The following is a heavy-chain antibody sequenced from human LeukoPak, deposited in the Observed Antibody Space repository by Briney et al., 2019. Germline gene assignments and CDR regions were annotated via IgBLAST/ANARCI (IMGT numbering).Heavy chain of an antibody. J-gene: IGHJ1*01. D-gene: IGHD3-9*01. CDR1: GFTFSIYA. Sequence: GGSLRLSCAASGFTFSIYAMSWVRQAPGKGLEWVSAISGSGGSTSYADSVKGRFTISRDNSKNTLYLQMNSLRAEDTAVYYWPNDAIFTVPRLRHWGQGPLVTVSP. CDR3: PNDAIFTVPRLRH. CDR2: ISGSGGST. V-gene: IGHV3-23*01.